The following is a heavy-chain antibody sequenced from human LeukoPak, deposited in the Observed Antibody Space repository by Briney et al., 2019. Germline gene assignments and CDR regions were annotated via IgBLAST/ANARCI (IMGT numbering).Heavy chain of an antibody. CDR3: ASKSSGYSKGDY. V-gene: IGHV4-34*01. CDR1: GGSFSGYY. J-gene: IGHJ4*02. CDR2: INHSGST. Sequence: SETLSLTCAVYGGSFSGYYWSWIRQPPGKGLEWIGEINHSGSTNYNPSLKSRVTISVDTSKNQFPLKLSSVTAADTAVYYCASKSSGYSKGDYWGQGTLVTVSS. D-gene: IGHD3-22*01.